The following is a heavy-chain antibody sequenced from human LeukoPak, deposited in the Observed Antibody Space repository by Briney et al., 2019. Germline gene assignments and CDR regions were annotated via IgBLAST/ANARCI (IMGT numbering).Heavy chain of an antibody. CDR2: IRSKANSYAT. CDR3: ARDHAYAFDI. D-gene: IGHD2-2*01. CDR1: GFTFSGSA. J-gene: IGHJ3*02. V-gene: IGHV3-73*01. Sequence: GGSLKLSCAASGFTFSGSAMHWVRQASGKGLEWVGRIRSKANSYATAYAASVKGRFTISRDDSKNTAYLQMNSLKTEDTAVYYCARDHAYAFDIWGQGTLVTVSS.